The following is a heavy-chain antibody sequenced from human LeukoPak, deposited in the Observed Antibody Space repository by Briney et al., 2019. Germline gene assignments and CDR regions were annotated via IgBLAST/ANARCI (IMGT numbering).Heavy chain of an antibody. CDR2: LYYSGSI. CDR1: GGAITGSSYY. CDR3: ARQYYDSTGYYYFDY. J-gene: IGHJ4*02. Sequence: PSETLSLTCTVSGGAITGSSYYWGWIRQSPGKELEWIGSLYYSGSIYYNPSLKSRVSMSADTSKNQFSLKLNSLTAADRAVYYCARQYYDSTGYYYFDYWDQGTLVTVSS. D-gene: IGHD3-22*01. V-gene: IGHV4-39*01.